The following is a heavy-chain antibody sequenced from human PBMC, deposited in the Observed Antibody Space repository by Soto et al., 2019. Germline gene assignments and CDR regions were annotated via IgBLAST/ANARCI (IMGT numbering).Heavy chain of an antibody. CDR3: ARNRLRFLERFYYYYGMDV. D-gene: IGHD3-3*01. V-gene: IGHV4-34*01. Sequence: SETLCLTCAVDGGSFSGYDSGWIRQLLGMGLEWIGEINHSRSTNYNTSLKSRVTISVDTNKNHFALKLSSVTAADTTVYYCARNRLRFLERFYYYYGMDVWGQGTTVTV. CDR1: GGSFSGYD. J-gene: IGHJ6*02. CDR2: INHSRST.